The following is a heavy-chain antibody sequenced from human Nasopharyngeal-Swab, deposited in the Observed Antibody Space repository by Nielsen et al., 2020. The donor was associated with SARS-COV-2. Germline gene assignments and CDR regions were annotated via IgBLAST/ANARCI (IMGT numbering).Heavy chain of an antibody. CDR3: AKNTGYSTGWNDAFDI. Sequence: VRQAPGKGLEWVSSTSGSGVSTYYADSVKGRFTVSRDSSKNTLYLQMSSLRAEDTAVYFCAKNTGYSTGWNDAFDIWGQGTMVTVSS. V-gene: IGHV3-23*01. CDR2: TSGSGVST. J-gene: IGHJ3*02. D-gene: IGHD6-19*01.